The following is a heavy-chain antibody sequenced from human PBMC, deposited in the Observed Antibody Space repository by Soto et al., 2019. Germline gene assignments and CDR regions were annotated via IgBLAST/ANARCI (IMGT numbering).Heavy chain of an antibody. CDR2: ISYSGST. D-gene: IGHD4-4*01. Sequence: SETLSLTCTVSGGSISSGGYYWSWIRQHPGTGLEWIGHISYSGSTYYNTSLKSRVTISVDTSRNQFSLKLSSVTAADTAVYYCARGMTTVTTLDYWGQGTLVTVS. CDR1: GGSISSGGYY. V-gene: IGHV4-31*03. CDR3: ARGMTTVTTLDY. J-gene: IGHJ4*02.